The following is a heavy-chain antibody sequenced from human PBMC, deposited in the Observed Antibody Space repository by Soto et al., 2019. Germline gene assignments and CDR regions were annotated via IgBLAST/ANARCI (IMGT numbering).Heavy chain of an antibody. J-gene: IGHJ4*02. V-gene: IGHV1-18*01. CDR2: ISTSKGDT. CDR1: GYTFTSYG. Sequence: QVQMVQSGPEVKKPGASVKVSCKTSGYTFTSYGVAWVRQAPGQGLEWMGWISTSKGDTTYAQKFQGRVTMTTDTSTSTAYMELRSLRSDDPAVYYCATRSPAFDFWGQGTLVTVSS. CDR3: ATRSPAFDF.